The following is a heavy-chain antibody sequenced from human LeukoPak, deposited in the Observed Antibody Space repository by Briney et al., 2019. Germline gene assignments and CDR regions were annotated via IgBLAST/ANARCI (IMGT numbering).Heavy chain of an antibody. CDR3: ARGRGYAFDM. CDR2: IYCSGST. CDR1: GGSISSYY. J-gene: IGHJ3*02. Sequence: KASETLSLTCTVSGGSISSYYWSWIRQPPGKGLEWIGYIYCSGSTNYNPSLKSRVTISVDTSKNQFSLKLSSVTAADTAVYYCARGRGYAFDMWGQGTMVTVSS. V-gene: IGHV4-59*01. D-gene: IGHD1-26*01.